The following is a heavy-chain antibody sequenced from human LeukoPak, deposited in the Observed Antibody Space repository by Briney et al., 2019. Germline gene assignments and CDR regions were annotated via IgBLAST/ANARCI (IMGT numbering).Heavy chain of an antibody. J-gene: IGHJ3*02. CDR1: GFTFGDYS. CDR2: ISWDGGST. D-gene: IGHD5-12*01. V-gene: IGHV3-43D*03. Sequence: GGSLRLSCTTSGFTFGDYSMSWVRQAPGKGLEWVSLISWDGGSTYYADSVKGRFTISRDDSKNSLYLQMNSLRAEDTALYYCAKARSASGYDFRDAFDIWGQGTMVTVSS. CDR3: AKARSASGYDFRDAFDI.